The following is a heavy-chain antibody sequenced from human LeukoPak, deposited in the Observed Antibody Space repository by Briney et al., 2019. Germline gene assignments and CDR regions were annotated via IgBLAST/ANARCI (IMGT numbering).Heavy chain of an antibody. CDR2: INAGNGKA. D-gene: IGHD3-9*01. J-gene: IGHJ4*02. CDR1: GYIFTNYA. Sequence: ASVNVSCKASGYIFTNYAIHWVRQAPGQRLEWMGWINAGNGKANYSQKFRGRVTLIRDTSASTAYMELSSLRSADTAVYYCARGYYDLLTGHVVTYYFDYWGQGTLVTVSS. V-gene: IGHV1-3*01. CDR3: ARGYYDLLTGHVVTYYFDY.